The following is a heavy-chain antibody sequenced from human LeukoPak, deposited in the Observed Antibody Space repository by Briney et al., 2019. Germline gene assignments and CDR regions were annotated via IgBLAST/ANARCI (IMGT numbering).Heavy chain of an antibody. D-gene: IGHD3-22*01. J-gene: IGHJ4*02. V-gene: IGHV4-34*01. CDR3: ARGGRGGQYYYDSSGYIGY. Sequence: SETLSLTCTVSGGSISSYYWSWIRQPPGKGLEWIGEINHSGSTNYNPSLKSRVTISVDTSKNQFPLKLSSVTAADTAVYYCARGGRGGQYYYDSSGYIGYWGQGTLVTVSS. CDR2: INHSGST. CDR1: GGSISSYY.